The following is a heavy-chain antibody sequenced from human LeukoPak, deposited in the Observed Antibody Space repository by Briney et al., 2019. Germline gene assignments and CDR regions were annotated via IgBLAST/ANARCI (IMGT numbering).Heavy chain of an antibody. J-gene: IGHJ5*02. D-gene: IGHD2-2*01. CDR3: AREEVRYCSSTSCYGWFDP. Sequence: PSETLSLTCTVSGGSISSSSYYWGWIRQPPGMGLEWIGGIYYSGSTYYNPSLKSRVTISVDTSKNQFSLKLSSVTAADTAVYYCAREEVRYCSSTSCYGWFDPWGQGTLVTVSS. V-gene: IGHV4-39*02. CDR2: IYYSGST. CDR1: GGSISSSSYY.